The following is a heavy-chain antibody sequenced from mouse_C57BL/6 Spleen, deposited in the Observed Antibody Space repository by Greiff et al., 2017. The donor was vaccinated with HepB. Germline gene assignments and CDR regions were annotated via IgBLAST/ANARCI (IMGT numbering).Heavy chain of an antibody. J-gene: IGHJ1*03. D-gene: IGHD1-1*01. Sequence: VQLQQPGAELVRPGTSVKLSCKASGYTFTSYWMHWVKQRPGQGLEWIGVIDPSDSYTNYNQKFKGKATLTVDTSSSTAYMQLSSLTSEDSAVYYCARAHYYGSSTGYFDVWGTGTTVTVSS. V-gene: IGHV1-59*01. CDR1: GYTFTSYW. CDR2: IDPSDSYT. CDR3: ARAHYYGSSTGYFDV.